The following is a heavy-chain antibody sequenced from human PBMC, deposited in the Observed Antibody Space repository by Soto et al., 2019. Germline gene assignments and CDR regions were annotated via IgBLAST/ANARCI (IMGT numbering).Heavy chain of an antibody. CDR1: GGSISSYY. V-gene: IGHV4-59*01. J-gene: IGHJ4*02. CDR3: ARGEVWGSYRSPSPYYFDF. Sequence: QVQLQESGPGLVKPSETLSLTCTVSGGSISSYYWNWIRQPPGKGLEWIGYIYYSGSSNYNPSLKSRVTISVDTSENQFSLKLTSVTAADTAVYYCARGEVWGSYRSPSPYYFDFWGQGTLVTVSS. CDR2: IYYSGSS. D-gene: IGHD3-16*02.